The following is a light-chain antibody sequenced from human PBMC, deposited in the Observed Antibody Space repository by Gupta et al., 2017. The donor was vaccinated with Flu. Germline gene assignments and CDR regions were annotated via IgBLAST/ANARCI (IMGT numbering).Light chain of an antibody. CDR1: NIGDKN. CDR2: MDS. V-gene: IGLV3-21*02. Sequence: SYVLTQPPSVSLAPGQTASITCGGNNIGDKNVHWYQQKSGQAPVLVVYMDSDGPSGIPERFAASNAGKNGNPNLSRVEAGDEAYYYWQVWDSGRDHRLFGGGTKLTVL. J-gene: IGLJ2*01. CDR3: QVWDSGRDHRL.